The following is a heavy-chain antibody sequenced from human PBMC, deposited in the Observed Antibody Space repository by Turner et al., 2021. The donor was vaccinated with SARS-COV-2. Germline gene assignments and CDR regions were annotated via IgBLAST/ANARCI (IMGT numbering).Heavy chain of an antibody. J-gene: IGHJ4*02. CDR3: TRRGIAAAGNDY. CDR1: AFTFSDHC. Sequence: VQLVESGGDTVHSGGALSRSCVGSAFTFSDHCMHWVRQGPGKGLVWVSRISDDGSSARYGGSVRGRFTVSRDNAKNTLYLQMNSLRPDDTGVYYCTRRGIAAAGNDYWGQGTLVTVSS. D-gene: IGHD6-13*01. CDR2: ISDDGSSA. V-gene: IGHV3-74*01.